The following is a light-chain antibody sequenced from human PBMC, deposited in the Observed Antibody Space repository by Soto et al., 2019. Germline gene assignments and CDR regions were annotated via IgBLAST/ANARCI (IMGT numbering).Light chain of an antibody. CDR2: GAS. V-gene: IGKV3-20*01. CDR1: QSVSSSY. Sequence: ELVMTQSPATLSVAPGEIATLSCRARQSVSSSYLAWYQQKPGQAPRLLIYGASSRATGIPDRFSGSGSGTDFTLTISRLEPEDFAVYYCQQYGSSPPLTFGGGTKVDIK. J-gene: IGKJ4*01. CDR3: QQYGSSPPLT.